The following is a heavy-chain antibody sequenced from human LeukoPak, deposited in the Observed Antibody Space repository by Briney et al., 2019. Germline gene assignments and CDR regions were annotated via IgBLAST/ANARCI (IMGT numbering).Heavy chain of an antibody. CDR2: TYYSGST. Sequence: SQTLSLTCTVSGGSISSGGFYWSWIRQHPGKGLEWIGYTYYSGSTYYNLSLQSRVTMSVDTSKNQLSLKLSSVTAADTAVYYCARASPGYCGGDCYFRYFDYWGQGTLVTVSS. CDR3: ARASPGYCGGDCYFRYFDY. D-gene: IGHD2-21*02. J-gene: IGHJ4*02. V-gene: IGHV4-31*03. CDR1: GGSISSGGFY.